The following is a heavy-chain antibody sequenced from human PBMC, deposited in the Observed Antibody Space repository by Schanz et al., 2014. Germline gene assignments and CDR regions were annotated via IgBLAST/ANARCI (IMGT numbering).Heavy chain of an antibody. CDR2: INNAGSDT. D-gene: IGHD1-26*01. CDR3: AKEGSIYWDRSVDY. V-gene: IGHV3-74*01. J-gene: IGHJ4*02. CDR1: GFSFSNYW. Sequence: EVQLVESGGGLVQPGGSLRLSCAASGFSFSNYWMHWVRQGPGSGLVWVSHINNAGSDTTYADSVKGRFTISRDNTRTPLYLQMNSLTAEATAVYYCAKEGSIYWDRSVDYWGQGTLVTVSS.